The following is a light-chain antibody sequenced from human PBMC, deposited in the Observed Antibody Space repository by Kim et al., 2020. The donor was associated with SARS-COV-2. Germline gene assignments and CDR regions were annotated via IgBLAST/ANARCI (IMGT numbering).Light chain of an antibody. CDR3: QQRGN. J-gene: IGKJ5*01. CDR1: QSVGTY. Sequence: VVRQSPATLSLSPGERATLSCRASQSVGTYLAWYQQKPGQDPRLLIYDASKRATGIPARFRGSGSGTDFTLTIGTLEPEDSAVYYCQQRGNFGQGTRLEIK. V-gene: IGKV3-11*01. CDR2: DAS.